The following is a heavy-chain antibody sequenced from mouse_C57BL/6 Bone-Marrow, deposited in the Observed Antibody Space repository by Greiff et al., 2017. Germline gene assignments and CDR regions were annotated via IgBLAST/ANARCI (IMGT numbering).Heavy chain of an antibody. CDR3: ARDWDRFAY. CDR2: IDPEDGET. J-gene: IGHJ3*01. CDR1: GFNIKDYY. V-gene: IGHV14-2*01. D-gene: IGHD4-1*01. Sequence: VQLQQSGAELVKPGASVKLSCTASGFNIKDYYMHWVKQRTEQGLEWIGRIDPEDGETKYAPKFQGKATITADTSSNTASLQLSSLTSEDTAVYYCARDWDRFAYWGQGTLVTVSA.